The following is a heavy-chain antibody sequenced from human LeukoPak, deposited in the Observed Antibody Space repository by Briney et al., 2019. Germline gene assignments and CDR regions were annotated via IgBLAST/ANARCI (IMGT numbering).Heavy chain of an antibody. V-gene: IGHV3-74*01. Sequence: GGSLRLSCVVSGSTFSNYWMHWVRQAPGKGLVWASRINTDGSDTSYVDSVRGRFTVSRDNAKNTLYLQMNSLRSEDTAVYYCARRGEDGFGYRYWGQGTLVTVSS. J-gene: IGHJ4*02. D-gene: IGHD5-12*01. CDR1: GSTFSNYW. CDR3: ARRGEDGFGYRY. CDR2: INTDGSDT.